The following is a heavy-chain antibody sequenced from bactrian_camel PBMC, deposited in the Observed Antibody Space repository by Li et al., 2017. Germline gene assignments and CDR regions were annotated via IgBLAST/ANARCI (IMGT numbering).Heavy chain of an antibody. V-gene: IGHV3S55*01. CDR3: AADQRRCGWVLSDYAL. CDR2: ITSDGVA. Sequence: HVQLVESGGGSVQAGGSLRLSCTASGFTFDVSDMGWYRQPPGNDCELVSTITSDGVAFYAEFAKGRFAISKDNSWDILYLQMDSLKPEDTAMYYCAADQRRCGWVLSDYALWGQGTQVTVS. D-gene: IGHD5*01. CDR1: GFTFDVSD. J-gene: IGHJ4*01.